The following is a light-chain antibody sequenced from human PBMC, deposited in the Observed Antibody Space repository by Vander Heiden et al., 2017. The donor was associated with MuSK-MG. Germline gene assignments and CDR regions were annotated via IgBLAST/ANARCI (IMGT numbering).Light chain of an antibody. CDR1: QSVSSY. V-gene: IGKV3-11*01. CDR3: QQRSNWPPRFT. Sequence: IVLTPSPATLSLSPGERATLSCRASQSVSSYLAGYQQKPGQAPRRLIYDASNRATGSPARCSGSGAGTDFTLTISSLEPEDFAVYYCQQRSNWPPRFTFGPGTKVEIK. CDR2: DAS. J-gene: IGKJ3*01.